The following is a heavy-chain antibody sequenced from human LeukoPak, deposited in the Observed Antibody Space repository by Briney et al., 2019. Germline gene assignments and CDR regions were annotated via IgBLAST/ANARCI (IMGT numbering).Heavy chain of an antibody. Sequence: GESLKISCRGDRDIFFNFWIARVRQMPGQGLEWMGIIYVGDSDTRYSPSFQGQVTISVDKSIRTAFLQWSSLKTSDTAMYYCATKGERRPFDSWGQGTLVTVSS. CDR3: ATKGERRPFDS. D-gene: IGHD1-1*01. V-gene: IGHV5-51*01. CDR2: IYVGDSDT. CDR1: RDIFFNFW. J-gene: IGHJ4*02.